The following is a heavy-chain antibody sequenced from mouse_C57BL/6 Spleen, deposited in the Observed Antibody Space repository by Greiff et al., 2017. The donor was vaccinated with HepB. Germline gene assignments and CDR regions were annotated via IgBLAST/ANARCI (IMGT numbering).Heavy chain of an antibody. V-gene: IGHV1-61*01. CDR1: GYTFTSYW. CDR3: ARPNYGSSSLAY. D-gene: IGHD1-1*01. Sequence: VQLQQPGAELVRPGSSVKLSCKASGYTFTSYWMDWVKQRPGQGLEWIGNIYPSDSETHYNQKFKDKATLTVDKSSSTAYMQLSSLTSEDSAVYYCARPNYGSSSLAYWGPGTLVTVSA. CDR2: IYPSDSET. J-gene: IGHJ3*01.